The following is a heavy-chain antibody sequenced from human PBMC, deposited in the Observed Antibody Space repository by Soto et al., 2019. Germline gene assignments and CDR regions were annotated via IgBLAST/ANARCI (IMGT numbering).Heavy chain of an antibody. CDR3: VTGGGDVDSFEY. V-gene: IGHV4-59*01. CDR1: GGSISSYY. D-gene: IGHD3-16*01. J-gene: IGHJ4*02. CDR2: IYYSGST. Sequence: SETLSLTCTVSGGSISSYYWSWIRQPPGKGLERIGYIYYSGSTNYNPSLKSRVTISVDTSKNQFSLKLSSVTAADTAVYYSVTGGGDVDSFEYCGQGTLITVSS.